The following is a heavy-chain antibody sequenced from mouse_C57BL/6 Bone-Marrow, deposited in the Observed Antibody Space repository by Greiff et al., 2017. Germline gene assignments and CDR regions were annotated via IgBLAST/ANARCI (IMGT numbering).Heavy chain of an antibody. J-gene: IGHJ2*01. CDR2: FYPGIGSI. CDR1: GYIFTEYT. CDR3: ARHERYYDDEGYFDY. Sequence: QVQLQQSGAELVKPGASVKLSCKASGYIFTEYTIHWVKQRSGQGLEWIGWFYPGIGSIKYNERFKDKATLTADKSSNTVYMELSRVTSEDSAVYCCARHERYYDDEGYFDYWGQGTTLTVAS. D-gene: IGHD2-4*01. V-gene: IGHV1-62-2*01.